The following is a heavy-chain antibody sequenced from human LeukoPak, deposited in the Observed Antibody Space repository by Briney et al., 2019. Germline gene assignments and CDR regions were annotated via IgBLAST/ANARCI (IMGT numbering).Heavy chain of an antibody. J-gene: IGHJ4*02. D-gene: IGHD3-3*01. CDR3: ARYLFSYYDFWSGQFAFDY. Sequence: GGSLRLSCAASGFTFSDYWMSWVRQAPGKGLEGVANIKQDASETYYVDSVKGRFTISRDNAKNSLYLQMNSLRAEDTAVYYCARYLFSYYDFWSGQFAFDYWGQGTLVTVSS. V-gene: IGHV3-7*01. CDR2: IKQDASET. CDR1: GFTFSDYW.